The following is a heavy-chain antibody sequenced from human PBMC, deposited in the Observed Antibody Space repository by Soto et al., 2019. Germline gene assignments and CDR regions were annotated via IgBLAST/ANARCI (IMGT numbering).Heavy chain of an antibody. CDR1: GGTFSSYA. CDR3: AREGVAPYYYYGMDV. Sequence: SVKVSCKASGGTFSSYAISWVRQAPGQGLEWMGGIIPIHGIANYAQKFQGRVTMTADTSTSTAHVEVRSLRSEDTAVYYCAREGVAPYYYYGMDVWGQGTPVTVSS. CDR2: IIPIHGIA. V-gene: IGHV1-69*10. J-gene: IGHJ6*02. D-gene: IGHD5-12*01.